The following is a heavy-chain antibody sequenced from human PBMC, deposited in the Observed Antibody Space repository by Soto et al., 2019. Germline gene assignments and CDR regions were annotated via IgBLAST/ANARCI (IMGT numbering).Heavy chain of an antibody. J-gene: IGHJ6*02. CDR1: GGSISSGDYY. CDR3: ASVLYYYVSGSYYQGYYYYGMDV. CDR2: IYYSGST. D-gene: IGHD3-10*01. V-gene: IGHV4-30-4*01. Sequence: SETLSLTCTVSGGSISSGDYYWSWIRQPPGKGLEWIGYIYYSGSTYYKPSLKSRVTISVDTSKNQFALKLSSVTAADTAVYYCASVLYYYVSGSYYQGYYYYGMDVWGQGTTVTVSS.